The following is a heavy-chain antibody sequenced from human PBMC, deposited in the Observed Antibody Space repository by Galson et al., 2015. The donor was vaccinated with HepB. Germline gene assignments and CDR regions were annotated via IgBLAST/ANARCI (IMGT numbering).Heavy chain of an antibody. J-gene: IGHJ4*02. CDR3: AKDILTSRGYYFDY. CDR1: GFTFSSYG. V-gene: IGHV3-30*02. CDR2: IRYDGSNK. Sequence: SLRLSCAASGFTFSSYGMHWVRQAPGKGLEWVAFIRYDGSNKYYADSVKGRFTISRDNSKNTLYLQMNSLRAEDTAVYYCAKDILTSRGYYFDYWGQGTLVTVS. D-gene: IGHD3-9*01.